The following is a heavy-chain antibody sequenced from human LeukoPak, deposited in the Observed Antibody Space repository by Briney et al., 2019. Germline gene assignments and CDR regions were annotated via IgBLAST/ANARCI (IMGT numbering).Heavy chain of an antibody. Sequence: PSQTLSLTCTVSGGSISSGSYYWRWIRQPAGKGLEWIGRIYTSGSTNYNPSLKSRVTISVDTSKNQFSLKLSSVTAADTAVYYCARDGYSYGSDYWGQGTLVTVSS. J-gene: IGHJ4*02. CDR2: IYTSGST. CDR3: ARDGYSYGSDY. CDR1: GGSISSGSYY. D-gene: IGHD5-18*01. V-gene: IGHV4-61*02.